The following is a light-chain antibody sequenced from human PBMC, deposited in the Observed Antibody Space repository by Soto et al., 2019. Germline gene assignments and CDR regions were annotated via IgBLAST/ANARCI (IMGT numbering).Light chain of an antibody. J-gene: IGKJ5*01. V-gene: IGKV3-20*01. CDR3: QQFGTPIT. CDR2: GAS. Sequence: EIVLTQSPGTLSLSPGERATLSCRASQSVSSNYLAWYQQKPGQAPRLPIYGASSRATGIPDRFSGSGSGTDFTLTISRLEPEDFAVYYCQQFGTPITFGQGTRLEIK. CDR1: QSVSSNY.